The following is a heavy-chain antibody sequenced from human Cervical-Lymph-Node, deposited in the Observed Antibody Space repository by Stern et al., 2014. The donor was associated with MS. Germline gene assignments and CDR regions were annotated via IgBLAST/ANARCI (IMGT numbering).Heavy chain of an antibody. CDR3: AIPYSSSSLPGPD. V-gene: IGHV5-51*03. Sequence: VQLGQSGAEVKKPGESLKISCKGSGYSFTSNWIGWVRQMPGKGLEWMGIIYPGDSDTRYSPSFQGHVTISADKSISTAYLQWSSLKASDTAMYYCAIPYSSSSLPGPDWGQGTLVIVSS. D-gene: IGHD6-6*01. J-gene: IGHJ4*02. CDR1: GYSFTSNW. CDR2: IYPGDSDT.